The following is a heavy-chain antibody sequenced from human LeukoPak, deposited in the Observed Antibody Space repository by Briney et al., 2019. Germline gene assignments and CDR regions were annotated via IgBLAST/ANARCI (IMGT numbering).Heavy chain of an antibody. CDR3: AKAYLGYYFDY. J-gene: IGHJ4*02. CDR1: GFTLSSYA. Sequence: GGSLRLSCAASGFTLSSYAMNWVRQAPGKGLEWVSAISGSGGSTYYADSVKGRFTISRDNSKNTLYLQMNSLRAEDTAVYYCAKAYLGYYFDYWGQGTLVTVSS. V-gene: IGHV3-23*01. D-gene: IGHD2-15*01. CDR2: ISGSGGST.